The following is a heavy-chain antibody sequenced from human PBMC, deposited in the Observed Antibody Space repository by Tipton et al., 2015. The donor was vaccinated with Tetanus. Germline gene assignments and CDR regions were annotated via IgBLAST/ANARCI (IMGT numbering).Heavy chain of an antibody. CDR1: GESISFYY. D-gene: IGHD3-16*02. CDR2: IYYSGNT. Sequence: LRLSCTVYGESISFYYWRWIRQPPGKGLEWIGYIYYSGNTKYNPSLKSRVTMSVDTSKNQFSLNLTSVTPADTAVYYCAIDLRRYQQNNWFGPWGQGTLVTVSS. CDR3: AIDLRRYQQNNWFGP. J-gene: IGHJ5*02. V-gene: IGHV4-59*01.